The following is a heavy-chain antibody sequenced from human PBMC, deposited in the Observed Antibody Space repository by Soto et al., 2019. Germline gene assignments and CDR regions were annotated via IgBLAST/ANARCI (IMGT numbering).Heavy chain of an antibody. Sequence: GGSLRLSCAASGFTFSSYAMHWVRQAPGKGLEWVAVISYDGSNKYYADSVKGRFTISRDNSKNTLYLQMNSLRAEDTAVHYCARDSGVTDYWGQGTLVTVSS. CDR2: ISYDGSNK. J-gene: IGHJ4*02. CDR1: GFTFSSYA. D-gene: IGHD2-21*02. CDR3: ARDSGVTDY. V-gene: IGHV3-30-3*01.